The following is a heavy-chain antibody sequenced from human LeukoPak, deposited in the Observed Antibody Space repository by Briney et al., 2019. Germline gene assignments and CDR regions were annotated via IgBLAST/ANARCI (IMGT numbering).Heavy chain of an antibody. CDR3: ATESYSGSYLYAFDI. CDR1: GFTFSNYW. CDR2: IKQDGSEK. D-gene: IGHD1-26*01. J-gene: IGHJ3*02. Sequence: GGSLRLSCAASGFTFSNYWMSWVRQAPGKGLEWVANIKQDGSEKYYVDSVKGRFTISRDSAENSLYLQMNSLRAEDTAVYYCATESYSGSYLYAFDIWGQGTMVTVSS. V-gene: IGHV3-7*03.